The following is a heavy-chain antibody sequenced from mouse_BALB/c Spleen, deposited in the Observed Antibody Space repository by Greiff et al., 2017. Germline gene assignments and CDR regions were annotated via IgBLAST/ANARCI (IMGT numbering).Heavy chain of an antibody. CDR3: EINYNGHGYFDY. CDR1: GYTFTSYW. D-gene: IGHD1-2*01. CDR2: INPSNGRT. J-gene: IGHJ2*01. Sequence: QVQLQQPGAELVKPGASVKLSCKASGYTFTSYWMHWVKQRPGQGLEWIGEINPSNGRTNYNEKFKSKATLTVDKSSSTAYMQLSSLTSEDSAVYYCEINYNGHGYFDYWGQGTTLTVSS. V-gene: IGHV1S81*02.